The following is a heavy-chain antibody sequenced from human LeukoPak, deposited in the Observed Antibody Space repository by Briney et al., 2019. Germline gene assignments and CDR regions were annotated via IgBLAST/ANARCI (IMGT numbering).Heavy chain of an antibody. CDR1: GFTFSSYS. V-gene: IGHV3-48*04. CDR2: ISSSGSTI. Sequence: GGSLRLSCAASGFTFSSYSMNWVRQAPGKGLEWVSSISSSGSTIYYADSVKGRFTISRDDAKNLLYLDMNSLRAEDTAVYYCARGQESRYYYYMDVWGKGTTVTISS. CDR3: ARGQESRYYYYMDV. J-gene: IGHJ6*03.